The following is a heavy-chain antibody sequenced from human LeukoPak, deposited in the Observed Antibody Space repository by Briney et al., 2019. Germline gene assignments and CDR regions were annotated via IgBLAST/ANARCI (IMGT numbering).Heavy chain of an antibody. CDR2: ISYDGSNK. CDR3: ARDVTPDY. D-gene: IGHD1-14*01. J-gene: IGHJ4*02. V-gene: IGHV3-30*04. CDR1: GFTFSSYA. Sequence: GRSLRLSCAASGFTFSSYAMHWVRQAPGKGLEWVAVISYDGSNKYYVDSVKGRFTISRDNSKNTLYLQMNSLRAEDTAVYYCARDVTPDYWGQGTLVTVSS.